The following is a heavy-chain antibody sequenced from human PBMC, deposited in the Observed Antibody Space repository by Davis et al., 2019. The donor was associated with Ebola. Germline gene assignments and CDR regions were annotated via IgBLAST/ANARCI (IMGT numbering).Heavy chain of an antibody. CDR3: ARGEGGTVLRFLEWLGYYGMDV. CDR1: GGTFSSYA. V-gene: IGHV1-8*02. Sequence: ASVKVSCKASGGTFSSYAISWVRQAPGQGLEWMGWISAYNGDTNCAQKLQGRVTMTRNTSISTAYMELSSLRSEDTAVYYCARGEGGTVLRFLEWLGYYGMDVWGQGTTVTVSS. D-gene: IGHD3-3*01. CDR2: ISAYNGDT. J-gene: IGHJ6*02.